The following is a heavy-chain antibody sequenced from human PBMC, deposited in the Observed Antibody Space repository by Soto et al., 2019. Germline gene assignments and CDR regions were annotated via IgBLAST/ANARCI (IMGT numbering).Heavy chain of an antibody. Sequence: QVQLVQSGAEEKKPGASVKVSCKASGYTFTSYAMHWVRQAPGQRLEWMGWINAGNGNTKYSQKFQGRVTMTRDTSASTADMGLSSLRSEDTAVYYCASSGSYWGIDYWGQGTLVTVSS. CDR2: INAGNGNT. CDR1: GYTFTSYA. V-gene: IGHV1-3*05. D-gene: IGHD1-26*01. J-gene: IGHJ4*02. CDR3: ASSGSYWGIDY.